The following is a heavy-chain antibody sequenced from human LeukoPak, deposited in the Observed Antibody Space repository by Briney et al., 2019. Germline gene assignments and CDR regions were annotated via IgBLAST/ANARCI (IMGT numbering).Heavy chain of an antibody. J-gene: IGHJ4*02. CDR2: INHSGST. D-gene: IGHD1-26*01. CDR3: VRGGIVGTTARVPLFDY. Sequence: PSETLSLTCAVYGGSFSGYYWSWIRQPPGKGLEWIGEINHSGSTNYNPSLKSRVTISVDTSKNQFSLKLSSLTAADTAVYYCVRGGIVGTTARVPLFDYWGQGTMVTVSS. CDR1: GGSFSGYY. V-gene: IGHV4-34*01.